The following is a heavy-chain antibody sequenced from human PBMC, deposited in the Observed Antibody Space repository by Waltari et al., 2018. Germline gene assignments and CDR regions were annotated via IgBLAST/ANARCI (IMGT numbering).Heavy chain of an antibody. CDR3: AAKVSAYGGQQLVLHFDY. V-gene: IGHV4-39*07. J-gene: IGHJ4*02. CDR2: IYYSGST. D-gene: IGHD6-13*01. CDR1: GGSISSSSYY. Sequence: QLQLQESGPGLVKPSETLSLTCTVSGGSISSSSYYWGWIRQPPGKGLEWIGSIYYSGSTYYNPSLKSRVTISVDTSKNQFSLKLSSVTAADTAVYYCAAKVSAYGGQQLVLHFDYWGQGTLVTVSS.